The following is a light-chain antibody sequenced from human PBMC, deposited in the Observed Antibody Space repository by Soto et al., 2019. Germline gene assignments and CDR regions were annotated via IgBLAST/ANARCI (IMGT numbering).Light chain of an antibody. CDR2: GVS. J-gene: IGLJ2*01. Sequence: QSVLTQPASVSGSPGQSITISCTGTSSDIGSYNYVSWYQQLPGKVPKLMIYGVSNRPSGVSHRFSGSKSGNTASLTISGLQAEDEADYYCSSYTFSSPLVVFGGGTKLTVL. CDR1: SSDIGSYNY. CDR3: SSYTFSSPLVV. V-gene: IGLV2-14*03.